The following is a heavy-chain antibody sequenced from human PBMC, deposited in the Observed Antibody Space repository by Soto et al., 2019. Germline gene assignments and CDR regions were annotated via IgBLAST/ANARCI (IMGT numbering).Heavy chain of an antibody. Sequence: EVQLVESGGGLVQTGGSLRLSCAASGFTFSSYWMSWVRQAPGKGLEWVANVNQDGGEKFYVGSVKGRFTISRDNAMNSLYLQMNSLRAEDTAVYYCARGRPVPYWGQGTLVTVSS. J-gene: IGHJ4*02. CDR1: GFTFSSYW. V-gene: IGHV3-7*01. CDR3: ARGRPVPY. CDR2: VNQDGGEK. D-gene: IGHD3-10*01.